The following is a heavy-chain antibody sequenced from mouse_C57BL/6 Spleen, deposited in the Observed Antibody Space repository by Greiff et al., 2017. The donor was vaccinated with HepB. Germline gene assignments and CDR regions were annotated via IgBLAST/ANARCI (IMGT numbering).Heavy chain of an antibody. J-gene: IGHJ3*01. D-gene: IGHD3-2*02. CDR3: ARGQAALAY. V-gene: IGHV5-17*01. CDR2: ISSGSSTI. Sequence: DVKLVESGGGLVKPGGSLKLSCAASGFTFSDYGMHWVRQAPEKGLEWVAYISSGSSTIYYADTVKGRFTISRDNAKNTLFLQMTSLRSEDTAMYYCARGQAALAYWGQGTLVTVSA. CDR1: GFTFSDYG.